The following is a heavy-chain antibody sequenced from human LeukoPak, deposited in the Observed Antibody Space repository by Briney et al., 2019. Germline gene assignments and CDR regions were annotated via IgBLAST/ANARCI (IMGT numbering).Heavy chain of an antibody. CDR2: ISSSSSYI. D-gene: IGHD6-19*01. V-gene: IGHV3-21*01. J-gene: IGHJ4*02. CDR1: GFTFSSYS. Sequence: PGGSLRLSCAASGFTFSSYSMNWVRQAPGKGLEWVSSISSSSSYIYYADSVKGRFTISRDNAKNSLYLQMNSLRAEDTAVYYCARAPLAVAGTLNYWGQGTLVTVSS. CDR3: ARAPLAVAGTLNY.